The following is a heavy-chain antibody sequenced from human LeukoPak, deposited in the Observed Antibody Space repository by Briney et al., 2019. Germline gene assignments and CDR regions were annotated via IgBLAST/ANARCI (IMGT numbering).Heavy chain of an antibody. CDR2: ITDSAGT. Sequence: SETLSLTCTVSGSSFSSDDYYWCWIRQPPGKGLEWLGNITDSAGTDYNPSLRSRVTMAVDPSKSQFSLKLNSVTAAETAMYFCARGGVGGYDYFDSWGQGPLVAVSS. V-gene: IGHV4-30-4*08. J-gene: IGHJ4*02. D-gene: IGHD5-12*01. CDR3: ARGGVGGYDYFDS. CDR1: GSSFSSDDYY.